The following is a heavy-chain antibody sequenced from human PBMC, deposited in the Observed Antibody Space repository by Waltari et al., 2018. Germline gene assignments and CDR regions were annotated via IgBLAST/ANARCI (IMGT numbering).Heavy chain of an antibody. Sequence: EVQLVESGGGLVQPGGSRRLSCAASGFTFSSYELNWVRQAPGKGLEWVSYISSSGSTIYYADSVKGRFTISRDNAKNSLYLQMNSLRAEDTAVYYCAREFYGMDVWGQGTTVTVSS. CDR1: GFTFSSYE. J-gene: IGHJ6*02. CDR2: ISSSGSTI. V-gene: IGHV3-48*03. CDR3: AREFYGMDV.